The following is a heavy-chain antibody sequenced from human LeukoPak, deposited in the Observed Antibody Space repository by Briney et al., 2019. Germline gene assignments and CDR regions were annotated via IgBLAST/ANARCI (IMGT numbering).Heavy chain of an antibody. Sequence: SETLSLTCTVSGGSISSGIYYWSWIRQHPGKGLEWIGYIYYSGSTHYNPSLKSRVTISVDTSKNQFSLNLSSVAAADTAVYYCAREDIAVAGYAFDLWGQGTLVTVSS. J-gene: IGHJ4*02. CDR1: GGSISSGIYY. CDR3: AREDIAVAGYAFDL. CDR2: IYYSGST. V-gene: IGHV4-31*03. D-gene: IGHD6-19*01.